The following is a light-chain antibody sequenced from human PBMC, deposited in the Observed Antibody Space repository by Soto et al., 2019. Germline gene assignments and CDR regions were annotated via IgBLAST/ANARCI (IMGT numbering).Light chain of an antibody. V-gene: IGKV3-11*01. Sequence: ENALTQSPATLSLAPGERATLSCRASQSLSRYLAWYQQKPGQAPRLLIHETSKRATGVSARFSGSGSGTDFTLTISSLEPEDFAVYFCQQYKNWPPWTFGQGTKVEI. CDR2: ETS. CDR1: QSLSRY. CDR3: QQYKNWPPWT. J-gene: IGKJ1*01.